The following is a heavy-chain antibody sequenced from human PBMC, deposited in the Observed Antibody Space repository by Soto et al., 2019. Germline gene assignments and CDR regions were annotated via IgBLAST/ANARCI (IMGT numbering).Heavy chain of an antibody. Sequence: GSGPTLVNPTQTLTLTCTFSAFSLSTGGVGESWIHQPPGKALEKLALIYWDDDKRYSPSLRSRLTITKDTSKNQVVLTMTNMDPVDTATYYCIQSRCGGDCLQSYASYYYYGMDVWGQGTTVTVS. CDR2: IYWDDDK. D-gene: IGHD2-21*02. CDR1: AFSLSTGGVG. CDR3: IQSRCGGDCLQSYASYYYYGMDV. V-gene: IGHV2-5*02. J-gene: IGHJ6*02.